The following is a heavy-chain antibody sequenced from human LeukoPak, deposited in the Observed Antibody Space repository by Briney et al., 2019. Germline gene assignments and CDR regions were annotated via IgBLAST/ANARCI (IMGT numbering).Heavy chain of an antibody. CDR2: MNPNSGNT. D-gene: IGHD1-26*01. CDR3: AINDNSRRYFQY. Sequence: ASVKVSCKASGYTFTSYDINWVRQATGQGLEWMGWMNPNSGNTGYAQKFQGRVTMTRNTSISTACMELSSLRSEDTAVYYCAINDNSRRYFQYWGQGTLVTVSS. J-gene: IGHJ1*01. CDR1: GYTFTSYD. V-gene: IGHV1-8*01.